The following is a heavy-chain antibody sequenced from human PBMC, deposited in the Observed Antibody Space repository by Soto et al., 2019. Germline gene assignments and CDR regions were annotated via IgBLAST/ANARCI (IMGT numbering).Heavy chain of an antibody. V-gene: IGHV4-39*01. CDR3: AKNLPRTGRFDY. CDR2: IYYSGST. CDR1: GGSISSSSYY. Sequence: PSETLSLTCTVSGGSISSSSYYWGWIRQPPGKGLEWIGSIYYSGSTYYNPSLKSRVTISVDTSKNQFSLQVSSVTAADTAVYYCAKNLPRTGRFDYWGQGTVVTVSS. J-gene: IGHJ4*02.